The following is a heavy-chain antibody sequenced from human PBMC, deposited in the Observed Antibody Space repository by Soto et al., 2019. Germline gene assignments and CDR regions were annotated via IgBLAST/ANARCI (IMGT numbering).Heavy chain of an antibody. D-gene: IGHD1-1*01. CDR3: ASHDPGARFDP. CDR2: INPNNGAT. Sequence: QVQLVQSGAEVKKPGASVKVSCKAPRYIFTAYFMHWVRQAPGQGLEWMGWINPNNGATHYGLSFQGRVTMTRATSISSAYMELSSLRSDDTAVYYCASHDPGARFDPWGQGTLVIVSS. V-gene: IGHV1-2*02. CDR1: RYIFTAYF. J-gene: IGHJ5*02.